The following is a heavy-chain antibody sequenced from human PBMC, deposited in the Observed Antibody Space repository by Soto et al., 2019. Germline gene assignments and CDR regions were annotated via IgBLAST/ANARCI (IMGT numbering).Heavy chain of an antibody. CDR2: VSSGGGT. CDR3: AKRRGAGGHFDY. D-gene: IGHD2-15*01. J-gene: IGHJ4*02. V-gene: IGHV3-23*01. CDR1: GFTFSTYA. Sequence: EVELLESGGGLVQPEGSLRLSCAASGFTFSTYAMGWFRQAPGKGLEWVSVVSSGGGTHYADSVKGRFTVSRDNSKNTLSLQMNSLRADDTAVYYCAKRRGAGGHFDYWGQGALVTVSS.